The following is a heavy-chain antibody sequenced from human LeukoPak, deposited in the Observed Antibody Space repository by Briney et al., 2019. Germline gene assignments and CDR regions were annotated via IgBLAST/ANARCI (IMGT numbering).Heavy chain of an antibody. Sequence: GGSLRLSCAATGYSFKDYGMHWVRQPPGKGLEWVSAINWNGGGTDYADSVKGRFTIFRDNAKNSLYLQMNSLRLEDTGIYYCVRDGDAYNFDYWGQGTLVTVPS. V-gene: IGHV3-20*04. CDR2: INWNGGGT. CDR1: GYSFKDYG. CDR3: VRDGDAYNFDY. J-gene: IGHJ4*02. D-gene: IGHD5-24*01.